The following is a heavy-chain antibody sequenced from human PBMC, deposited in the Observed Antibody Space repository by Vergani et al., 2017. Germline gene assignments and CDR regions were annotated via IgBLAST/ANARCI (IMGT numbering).Heavy chain of an antibody. CDR1: GYTFTNYG. D-gene: IGHD2-2*01. J-gene: IGHJ5*02. V-gene: IGHV1-18*01. CDR3: ARDYSAWRQLPNSRFDP. Sequence: QVQLVQSGAEVKKPGASVKVSCKASGYTFTNYGISWVRQAPGQGLEWMGWISAYNGNTNYAQKLQGRVTMTTDTSTSTAYMELRSLRSDDTAVYYCARDYSAWRQLPNSRFDPWGQGTLVTVSS. CDR2: ISAYNGNT.